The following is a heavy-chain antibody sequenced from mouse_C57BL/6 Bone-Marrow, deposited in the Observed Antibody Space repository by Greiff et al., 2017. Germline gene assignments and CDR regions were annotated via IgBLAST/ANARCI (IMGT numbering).Heavy chain of an antibody. V-gene: IGHV1-82*01. CDR3: ARIWSFDY. CDR2: IYPGDGDT. D-gene: IGHD1-1*02. J-gene: IGHJ3*01. Sequence: VKLMESGPELVKPGASVKISCKASGYAFSSSWMNWVKQRPGKGLEWIGRIYPGDGDTNYNGKFKGKATLTADKSSSTAYMQLSRLTSEDCAVDFCARIWSFDYWGQGTLVTVSA. CDR1: GYAFSSSW.